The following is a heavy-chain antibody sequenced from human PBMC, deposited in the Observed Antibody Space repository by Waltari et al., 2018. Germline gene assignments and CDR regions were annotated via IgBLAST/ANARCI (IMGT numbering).Heavy chain of an antibody. D-gene: IGHD3-10*01. CDR3: AKDRVKVLTEVFDY. CDR2: ISGSGGST. V-gene: IGHV3-23*04. Sequence: EVQLVESGGGLVQPGGSLRLSCAASGFTFSSYAMSWVRQAPGKGLVWVSAISGSGGSTYYADSIQGRFTISRDNAKNTLYLQMNSLRAEDTAVYYCAKDRVKVLTEVFDYWGQGTLVTVSS. CDR1: GFTFSSYA. J-gene: IGHJ4*02.